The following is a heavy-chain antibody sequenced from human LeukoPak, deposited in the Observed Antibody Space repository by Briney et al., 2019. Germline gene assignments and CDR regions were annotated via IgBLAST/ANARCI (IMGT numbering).Heavy chain of an antibody. Sequence: SETLSLTCTVSGGSISSYYWSWIRQPPGKGLEWIGYIYYSGSTNYNPSLKSRVTISVDTSKNQFSLKLSSVTAADTAVYYCASPGGYPDAFDIWGQGTMVTVSS. CDR3: ASPGGYPDAFDI. J-gene: IGHJ3*02. CDR2: IYYSGST. D-gene: IGHD5-12*01. V-gene: IGHV4-59*01. CDR1: GGSISSYY.